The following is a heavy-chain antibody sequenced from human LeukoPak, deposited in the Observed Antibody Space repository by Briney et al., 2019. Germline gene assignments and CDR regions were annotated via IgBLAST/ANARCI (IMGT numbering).Heavy chain of an antibody. CDR1: GGSFSGYY. Sequence: SETLSLTCAVYGGSFSGYYWSWIRQPPGKGLEWIGEINHSGSTNYNPSLKSRVTISVGTSKNQFSLKLSSVTAADTAVYYCARGSRGSGSINYWGQGTLVTVSS. D-gene: IGHD3-10*01. CDR3: ARGSRGSGSINY. V-gene: IGHV4-34*01. CDR2: INHSGST. J-gene: IGHJ4*02.